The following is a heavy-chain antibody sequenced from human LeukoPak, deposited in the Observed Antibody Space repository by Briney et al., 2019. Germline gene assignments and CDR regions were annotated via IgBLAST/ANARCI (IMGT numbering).Heavy chain of an antibody. D-gene: IGHD5-12*01. CDR2: INPNSGGT. V-gene: IGHV1-2*02. Sequence: GASVKVSCKASGYTFTGYYIHWVRQAPGQGLEWMGWINPNSGGTNYAQKFQGRVTMTRDTSISTAYMELSRLTSDDTAVYYCARDVLGGYDREFDYWGQGTLVTVSS. CDR1: GYTFTGYY. J-gene: IGHJ4*02. CDR3: ARDVLGGYDREFDY.